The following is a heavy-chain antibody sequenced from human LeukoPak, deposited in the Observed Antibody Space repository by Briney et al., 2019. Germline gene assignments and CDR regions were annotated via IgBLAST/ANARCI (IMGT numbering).Heavy chain of an antibody. CDR1: GGTFSSYA. J-gene: IGHJ3*02. CDR3: AREGMCSSTSCLYAFDI. V-gene: IGHV1-69*13. CDR2: IIPIFGTA. D-gene: IGHD2-2*01. Sequence: ASVKVSCKASGGTFSSYAISWVRQAPGQGLEGRGGIIPIFGTANYAQKFQGRVTITADESTSTAYMELSSLRSEDTAVYYCAREGMCSSTSCLYAFDIWGQGTMVTVSS.